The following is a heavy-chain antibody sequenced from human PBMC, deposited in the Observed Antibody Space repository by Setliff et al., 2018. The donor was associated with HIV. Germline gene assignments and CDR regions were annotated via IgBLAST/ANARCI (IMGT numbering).Heavy chain of an antibody. V-gene: IGHV4-31*03. Sequence: KASETLSLTCTVSGGSISSGTYYWSWIRQHPGKGLEWIGYIYYSGSTYYNPSLKSRVTISVDTSRNQFSLKLSSVIAADTAVYYCARDRSDYYNLPGYFDHRGQGTPVTVSS. CDR3: ARDRSDYYNLPGYFDH. J-gene: IGHJ4*02. CDR1: GGSISSGTYY. CDR2: IYYSGST. D-gene: IGHD3-3*01.